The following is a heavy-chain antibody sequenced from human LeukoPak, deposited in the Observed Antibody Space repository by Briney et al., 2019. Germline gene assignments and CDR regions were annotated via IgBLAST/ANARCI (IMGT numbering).Heavy chain of an antibody. V-gene: IGHV3-23*01. CDR1: GFTFSDYA. Sequence: GSLRLSCAAPGFTFSDYAMSWVRQAPGKGLEWVTGISDSAGSTYYADSVKGRFTISRDNSKNTLDLQMNSLRAEDTAIYYCAKDRARYGSGSYYTTYYLDQWGQGTLVTVSS. CDR3: AKDRARYGSGSYYTTYYLDQ. D-gene: IGHD3-10*01. CDR2: ISDSAGST. J-gene: IGHJ4*02.